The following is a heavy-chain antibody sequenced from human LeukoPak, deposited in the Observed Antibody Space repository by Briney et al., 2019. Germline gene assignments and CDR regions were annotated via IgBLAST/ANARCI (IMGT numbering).Heavy chain of an antibody. J-gene: IGHJ5*02. D-gene: IGHD3-9*01. CDR1: GGSINNGGYY. CDR3: ARHYYDILTGYYNWFDP. CDR2: IYYSGSS. V-gene: IGHV4-31*03. Sequence: SQTLSLTCTVSGGSINNGGYYWSCIRQHPGKGLECIGYIYYSGSSYYNPSLRSRVTISVDTSKNHFSLKLSSVTAADTAVYYCARHYYDILTGYYNWFDPWGQGTLVSVSS.